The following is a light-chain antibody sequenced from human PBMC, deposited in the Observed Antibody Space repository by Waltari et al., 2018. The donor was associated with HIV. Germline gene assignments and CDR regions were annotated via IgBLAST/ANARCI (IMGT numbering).Light chain of an antibody. V-gene: IGKV3-11*01. CDR3: QQRRNWPRT. CDR2: GAS. J-gene: IGKJ4*01. CDR1: QSVRRS. Sequence: EIVLTQSPDTLSLSPGERATLSCWASQSVRRSLAWYQQKPGQPPRLLIYGASNRATGIPARFSGSGSETDFTLTISSLEPEDFAVYYCQQRRNWPRTFGGGTKVELK.